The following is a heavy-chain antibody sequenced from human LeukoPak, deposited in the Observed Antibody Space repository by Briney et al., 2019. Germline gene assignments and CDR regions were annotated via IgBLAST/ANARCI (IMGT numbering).Heavy chain of an antibody. CDR2: INPDSGGT. D-gene: IGHD3-22*01. CDR1: GYTFTGYY. CDR3: ARATSSTMIVVVITDVDY. J-gene: IGHJ4*02. V-gene: IGHV1-2*02. Sequence: ASVKVSCKASGYTFTGYYMHWVRQAPGQGLEWMGWINPDSGGTNYAQKFQGRVTMTRDTSISTAYMELGSLRSEDTAVYYCARATSSTMIVVVITDVDYWGQGTLVTVSS.